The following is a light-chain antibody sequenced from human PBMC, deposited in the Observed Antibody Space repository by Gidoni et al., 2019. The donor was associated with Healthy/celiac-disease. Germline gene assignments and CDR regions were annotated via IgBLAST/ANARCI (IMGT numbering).Light chain of an antibody. CDR1: QSVSSN. V-gene: IGKV3-15*01. CDR2: GAS. J-gene: IGKJ1*01. Sequence: ELVMTHSPATLSVSPGERATLSCRAIQSVSSNLAWYQLKPGHAPSRLIYGASTRTTSIPARFSSSGSGTEFTLTISNLQSEEFSVYYCHEYNNWPKTFGQGTKVEIK. CDR3: HEYNNWPKT.